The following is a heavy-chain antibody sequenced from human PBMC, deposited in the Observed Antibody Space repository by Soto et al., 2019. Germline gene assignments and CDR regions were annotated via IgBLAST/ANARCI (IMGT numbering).Heavy chain of an antibody. V-gene: IGHV4-39*01. CDR3: AADGAASAWFFH. CDR2: ISYSGNT. CDR1: GGSISKINSY. Sequence: SETLSLTCPVSGGSISKINSYWGWIRQPPGKGLEWIGSISYSGNTFYNPSLKSRVTISVDPSKNQFSLNLNSVTAADTAIYYCAADGAASAWFFHWGQGTLVTVSS. D-gene: IGHD6-19*01. J-gene: IGHJ4*02.